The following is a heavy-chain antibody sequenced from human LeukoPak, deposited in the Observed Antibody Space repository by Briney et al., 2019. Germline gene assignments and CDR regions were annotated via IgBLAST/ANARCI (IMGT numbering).Heavy chain of an antibody. CDR3: ARRTFGGAIVLFDY. CDR2: IYYSGST. CDR1: GGSISSSSYY. Sequence: PSETLSLTCTVSGGSISSSSYYWGWIRQPPGKGLEWIGSIYYSGSTYYNPSLKSRVTISVDTSKNQFSLKLSSVTAADTAVYYCARRTFGGAIVLFDYWGQGTLVTVSS. J-gene: IGHJ4*02. D-gene: IGHD3-16*02. V-gene: IGHV4-39*01.